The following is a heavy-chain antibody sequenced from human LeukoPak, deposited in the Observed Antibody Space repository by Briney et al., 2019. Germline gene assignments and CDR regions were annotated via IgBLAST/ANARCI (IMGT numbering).Heavy chain of an antibody. V-gene: IGHV1-18*01. CDR3: AGGGKYSGSYLLDY. CDR1: GYTFTSYV. J-gene: IGHJ4*02. CDR2: ISAYNGNT. Sequence: ASVKVSCKASGYTFTSYVISWVRQAPGQGLEWMGWISAYNGNTNYAQKLQGRVTMTTDTSTSTAYMELRSLRSDDTAVYYCAGGGKYSGSYLLDYWGQGTLVTVSS. D-gene: IGHD1-26*01.